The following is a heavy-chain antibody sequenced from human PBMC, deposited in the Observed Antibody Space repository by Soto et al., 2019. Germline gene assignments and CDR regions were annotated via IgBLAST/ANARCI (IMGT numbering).Heavy chain of an antibody. Sequence: PGGSLRLSCAASGFTFSSYAMHWVRQAPGKGLEWVAVISYDGSNKYYADSVKGRFTISRDNSKNTLYLQMNSLRAEDTAVYYCARDRVMIAAAGVYYYYGMDVWGQGTTVTVSS. CDR2: ISYDGSNK. J-gene: IGHJ6*02. CDR3: ARDRVMIAAAGVYYYYGMDV. V-gene: IGHV3-30-3*01. CDR1: GFTFSSYA. D-gene: IGHD6-13*01.